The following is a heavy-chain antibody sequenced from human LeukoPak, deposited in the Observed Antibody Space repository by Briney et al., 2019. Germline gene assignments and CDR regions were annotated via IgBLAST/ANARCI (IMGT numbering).Heavy chain of an antibody. CDR2: IYYSGSA. V-gene: IGHV4-30-4*08. CDR1: GGSISSGDYY. CDR3: ARKTDDAFDI. Sequence: PSETLSLTCTVSGGSISSGDYYWSWIRQPPGKGLEWIGYIYYSGSAYYNPSPKSRVTISVDTSKNQFSLKLSSVTAADTAVYYCARKTDDAFDIWGQGTMVTVSS. J-gene: IGHJ3*02.